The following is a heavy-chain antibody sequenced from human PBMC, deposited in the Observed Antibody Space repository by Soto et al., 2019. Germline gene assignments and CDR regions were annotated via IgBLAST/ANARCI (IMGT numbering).Heavy chain of an antibody. J-gene: IGHJ5*02. CDR1: GFTFSSHA. D-gene: IGHD6-13*01. CDR3: ASRSIAAASNHGFDP. V-gene: IGHV3-30-3*01. CDR2: ISYDGSNK. Sequence: GGSLRLSCAASGFTFSSHAMHWVRQAPGKGLEWVAVISYDGSNKYYADSVKGRFTISRDNSKNTLYLQMNSLRAEDTAVYYCASRSIAAASNHGFDPWGQGTLVTVSS.